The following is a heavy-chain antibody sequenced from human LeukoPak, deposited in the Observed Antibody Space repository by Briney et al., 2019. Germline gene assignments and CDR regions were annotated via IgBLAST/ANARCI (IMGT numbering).Heavy chain of an antibody. Sequence: ASVKVSCMASGYTFTSYYMHWVRQAPGQGLEWMGIINPSGGSTSYAQKFQGRVTMTRDMSTSTVYMELSSLRSEDTAVYYCARGESVEEDAFDIWGQGTMVTVSS. CDR1: GYTFTSYY. CDR3: ARGESVEEDAFDI. J-gene: IGHJ3*02. V-gene: IGHV1-46*01. CDR2: INPSGGST.